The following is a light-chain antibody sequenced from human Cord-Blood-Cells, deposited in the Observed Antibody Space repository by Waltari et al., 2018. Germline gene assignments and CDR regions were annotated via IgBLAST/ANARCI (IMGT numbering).Light chain of an antibody. CDR2: DVS. Sequence: QSAPPQPASVSGSPGQSITISCTGTSSDVGGYNYVSWYQQHPGKAPKLMIYDVSNRPSGVSNRFSGSKSGNTASLTISGLQAEDEADYYCSSYTSSSTYVFGTGTKVTVL. V-gene: IGLV2-14*01. CDR1: SSDVGGYNY. J-gene: IGLJ1*01. CDR3: SSYTSSSTYV.